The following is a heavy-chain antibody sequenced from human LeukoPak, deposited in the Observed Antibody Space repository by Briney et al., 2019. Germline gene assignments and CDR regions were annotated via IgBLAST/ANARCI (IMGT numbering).Heavy chain of an antibody. J-gene: IGHJ4*02. CDR1: GGSISSSDYY. CDR3: ARGACSGGSCYDIDY. Sequence: SETLSLPCTVSGGSISSSDYYWSWIRQPPGKGLEWIGYIYYSGSTYYNPSLKNRVTISVDTSKNQFSLKLSSVTAADTAVYYCARGACSGGSCYDIDYWGQGTLVTVSS. D-gene: IGHD2-15*01. CDR2: IYYSGST. V-gene: IGHV4-30-4*01.